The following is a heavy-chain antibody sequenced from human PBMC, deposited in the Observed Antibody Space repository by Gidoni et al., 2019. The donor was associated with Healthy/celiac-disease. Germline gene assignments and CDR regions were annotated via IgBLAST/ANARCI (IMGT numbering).Heavy chain of an antibody. V-gene: IGHV3-30*18. CDR3: AKDGGGGPPAMRPATPGGYFQH. D-gene: IGHD3-16*01. Sequence: QVQLVESGGGVVQPGRSLRLSCAASGFTFSSYGMHWVRQAPGKGLEWVAVISYDGSNKYYADSVKGRFTISRDNSKNTLYLQMNSLRAEDTAVYYCAKDGGGGPPAMRPATPGGYFQHWGQGTLVTVSS. CDR1: GFTFSSYG. J-gene: IGHJ1*01. CDR2: ISYDGSNK.